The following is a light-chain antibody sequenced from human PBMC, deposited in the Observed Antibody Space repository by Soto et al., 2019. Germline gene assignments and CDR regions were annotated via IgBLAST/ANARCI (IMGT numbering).Light chain of an antibody. V-gene: IGLV2-8*01. CDR2: EVS. CDR3: SSYAGSLYV. Sequence: QSALTQPPSASGSPGQSVTISCTGTSSDVGGYNYVSWYQQHPGKAPKLMIYEVSKRPSGVPDRISSSKSGNTASLTVSGLQAEDEADYYCSSYAGSLYVFGTGTKLTVL. J-gene: IGLJ1*01. CDR1: SSDVGGYNY.